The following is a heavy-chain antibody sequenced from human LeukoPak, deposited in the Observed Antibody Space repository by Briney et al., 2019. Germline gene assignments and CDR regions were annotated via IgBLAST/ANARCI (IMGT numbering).Heavy chain of an antibody. D-gene: IGHD4-17*01. CDR3: ARATADSSTNLRH. J-gene: IGHJ4*02. V-gene: IGHV1-46*01. CDR2: INPSGGGT. CDR1: GGTFISYA. Sequence: GASVKVSCKASGGTFISYAISWVRQAPGQGLEWMGMINPSGGGTSYAQQFQGRVTMTRDTSTSTVYMELSSLRSEDTAVYYCARATADSSTNLRHWGQGTLVTVSS.